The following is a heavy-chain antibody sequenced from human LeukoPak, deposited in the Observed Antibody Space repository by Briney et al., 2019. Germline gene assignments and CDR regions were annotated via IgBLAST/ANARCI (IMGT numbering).Heavy chain of an antibody. V-gene: IGHV3-30-3*01. Sequence: GGSLRLPCAASGFTFSSYAMHWVRQAPGKGLEWVAVISYDGSNKYYADSVKGRFTISRDNSKNTLYLQMNSLRAEDTAVYYCARGFPYYDILTGYYGDYWGQETLVTVSS. CDR3: ARGFPYYDILTGYYGDY. D-gene: IGHD3-9*01. CDR1: GFTFSSYA. J-gene: IGHJ4*02. CDR2: ISYDGSNK.